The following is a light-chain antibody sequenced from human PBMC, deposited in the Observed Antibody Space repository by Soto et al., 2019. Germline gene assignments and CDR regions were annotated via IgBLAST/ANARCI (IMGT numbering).Light chain of an antibody. CDR3: QQYGSSPLT. CDR2: GAS. V-gene: IGKV3-20*01. Sequence: EIVLTQSPGTLSLSPGERATLSCRASQSVSSSYLAWYQQKPGQAPRLLIYGASSRATGIPDRFSGSGSGTDFTLTICRLEPEDFAVYFCQQYGSSPLTFGQGTKVEIK. J-gene: IGKJ1*01. CDR1: QSVSSSY.